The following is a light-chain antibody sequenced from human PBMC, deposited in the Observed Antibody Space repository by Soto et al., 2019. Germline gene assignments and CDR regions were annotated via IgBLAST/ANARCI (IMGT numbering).Light chain of an antibody. CDR1: QGISSY. J-gene: IGKJ4*01. V-gene: IGKV1-9*01. CDR2: AAS. CDR3: LQVFSCPLT. Sequence: DIQLTQSPSFLSASVGDRVTITCRASQGISSYLAWYQQKPGRAPKLLIYAASTLQSGVPSRISGSGSGTEFTLTISSLQPEDFATYSCLQVFSCPLTFGGGTKVEIK.